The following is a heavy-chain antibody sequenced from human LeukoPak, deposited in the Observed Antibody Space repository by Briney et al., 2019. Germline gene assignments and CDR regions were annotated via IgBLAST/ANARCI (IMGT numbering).Heavy chain of an antibody. CDR3: AKDLGGCRSNKGYCSGGSCYPPDY. Sequence: GGSLRLSCATSGFTFNSYGMHWVRQAPGKGLEWVALISYHGSDKHYADSVKGRFTISRDNSKNTLYLQMNSLRAEDTAVYYCAKDLGGCRSNKGYCSGGSCYPPDYWGQGTLVTVSS. V-gene: IGHV3-30*18. CDR1: GFTFNSYG. CDR2: ISYHGSDK. D-gene: IGHD2-15*01. J-gene: IGHJ4*02.